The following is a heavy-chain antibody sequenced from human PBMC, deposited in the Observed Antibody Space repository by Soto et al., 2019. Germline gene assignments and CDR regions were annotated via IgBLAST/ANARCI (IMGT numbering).Heavy chain of an antibody. CDR1: GFTFGSYE. CDR3: ARDLCGNNCYSRYYYYAMDV. V-gene: IGHV3-48*03. D-gene: IGHD2-21*02. J-gene: IGHJ6*02. Sequence: GGSLRLSCAASGFTFGSYEMNWVRQAQGEGPEWFSYISSSGSSIYYADSVKGRFSISRDNAKNSLYLQMNSLRAEDRAVFYCARDLCGNNCYSRYYYYAMDVWGQGTTVTVSS. CDR2: ISSSGSSI.